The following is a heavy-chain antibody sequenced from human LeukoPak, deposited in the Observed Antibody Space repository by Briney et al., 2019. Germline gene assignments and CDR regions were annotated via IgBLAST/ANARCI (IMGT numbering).Heavy chain of an antibody. J-gene: IGHJ4*02. Sequence: PGRSLRLSCAASGFTFDDYAMHWVRQAPGKGLEWVSGISWNSGSIGYADSVKGRFTISRDNAKNSLYLQMNSLRAEDTALYYCAKSVTTVTTKGHFDYWGQGTLVTVSS. V-gene: IGHV3-9*01. CDR1: GFTFDDYA. D-gene: IGHD4-17*01. CDR3: AKSVTTVTTKGHFDY. CDR2: ISWNSGSI.